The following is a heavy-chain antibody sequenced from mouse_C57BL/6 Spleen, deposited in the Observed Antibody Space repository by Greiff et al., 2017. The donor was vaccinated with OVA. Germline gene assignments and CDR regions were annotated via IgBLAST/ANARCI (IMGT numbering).Heavy chain of an antibody. Sequence: QVQLQQPGAELVKPGASVKLSCKASGYTFTSYWMQWVKQRPGQGLEWIGEIDPSDSYTNYNQKFKGKATLTVDTSSSTAYMQLSSLTSEDSAVYYCARRGYGYYFDYWGKGTTLTVSS. CDR2: IDPSDSYT. CDR1: GYTFTSYW. V-gene: IGHV1-50*01. CDR3: ARRGYGYYFDY. J-gene: IGHJ2*01. D-gene: IGHD1-1*01.